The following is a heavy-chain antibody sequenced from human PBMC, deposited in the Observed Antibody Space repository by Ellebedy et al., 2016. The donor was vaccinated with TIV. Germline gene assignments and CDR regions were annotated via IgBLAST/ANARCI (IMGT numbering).Heavy chain of an antibody. CDR2: IKQDGREK. Sequence: PGGSLRLSCAASGFTFSNYWMSWVRQAPGKGLEWVANIKQDGREKYYVDSVTGRFTISRDNAKNSLYLQMNSLRAEDPAVYYCATAEYASSSYQLFENWGQGTLVTVSS. D-gene: IGHD3-22*01. J-gene: IGHJ4*02. CDR3: ATAEYASSSYQLFEN. CDR1: GFTFSNYW. V-gene: IGHV3-7*03.